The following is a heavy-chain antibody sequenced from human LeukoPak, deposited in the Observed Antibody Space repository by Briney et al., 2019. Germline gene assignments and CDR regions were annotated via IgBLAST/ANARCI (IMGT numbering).Heavy chain of an antibody. Sequence: PGGCLRLSCAVSGFTSSSYWMSWVRQAPGKGLEWVANIKQDGSEKYYVDSVKGRFTISRDNAKNSLYLQMNSLRAEDTAVYYCARAPYCIGGSCRFDYWGQGTLVTVSS. D-gene: IGHD2-15*01. V-gene: IGHV3-7*03. CDR3: ARAPYCIGGSCRFDY. J-gene: IGHJ4*02. CDR2: IKQDGSEK. CDR1: GFTSSSYW.